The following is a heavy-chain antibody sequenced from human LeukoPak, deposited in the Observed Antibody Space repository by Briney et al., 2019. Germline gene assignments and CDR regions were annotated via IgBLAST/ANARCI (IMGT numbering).Heavy chain of an antibody. V-gene: IGHV1-3*01. CDR1: GYTFTSYA. CDR3: ARVKIAGWSDFDY. CDR2: INAGNGNT. D-gene: IGHD2-15*01. Sequence: ASVKVSCKASGYTFTSYAMHWVRQAPGQRLEWMGWINAGNGNTKYSQKFQGRVTITRDTSASTAYMELSSLRSEDTAVYYCARVKIAGWSDFDYWGQGTLVTVSS. J-gene: IGHJ4*02.